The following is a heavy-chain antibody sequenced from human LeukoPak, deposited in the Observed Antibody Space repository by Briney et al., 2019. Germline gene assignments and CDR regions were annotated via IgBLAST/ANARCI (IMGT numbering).Heavy chain of an antibody. CDR1: GFTFTNYA. V-gene: IGHV3-23*01. J-gene: IGHJ3*01. Sequence: GGSLRLSCAASGFTFTNYAMSWVRQAPGKGLEWVSVIGGSGGRTPYADSVKGRFTISRDNSRNTLYLQMNSLTAEDTAIYYCAKSYYYYDSSGYYYSAFDVWGQGTMVTVSS. CDR3: AKSYYYYDSSGYYYSAFDV. D-gene: IGHD3-22*01. CDR2: IGGSGGRT.